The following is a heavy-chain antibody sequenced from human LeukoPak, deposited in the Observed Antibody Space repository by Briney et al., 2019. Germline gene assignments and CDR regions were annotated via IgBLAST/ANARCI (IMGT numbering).Heavy chain of an antibody. Sequence: PSETLSLTCTVSGYSISSGYYWGWIRQPPGKGLEWIGSIYHSGSTYYNPSLKSRVTISVDTSKNQFSLKLSSVTAADTAVYYCARVGTECSSTSCYEGYYYYYMDVWGKGTTVTVSS. CDR1: GYSISSGYY. J-gene: IGHJ6*03. CDR3: ARVGTECSSTSCYEGYYYYYMDV. CDR2: IYHSGST. D-gene: IGHD2-2*01. V-gene: IGHV4-38-2*02.